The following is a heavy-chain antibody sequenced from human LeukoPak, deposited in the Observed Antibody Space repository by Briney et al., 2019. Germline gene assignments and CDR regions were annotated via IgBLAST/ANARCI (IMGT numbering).Heavy chain of an antibody. J-gene: IGHJ3*02. CDR3: ARVRNYPDAFDI. CDR2: IYDTGST. D-gene: IGHD5-24*01. CDR1: GGSIRNYY. Sequence: SETLSLTCTVSGGSIRNYYWAWIRQPPGKGLEWIGYIYDTGSTKYNPSLKGRLTISLHTSRNQFSLNLSSLTAADTAIYYCARVRNYPDAFDIWGQGRMVTVSS. V-gene: IGHV4-59*13.